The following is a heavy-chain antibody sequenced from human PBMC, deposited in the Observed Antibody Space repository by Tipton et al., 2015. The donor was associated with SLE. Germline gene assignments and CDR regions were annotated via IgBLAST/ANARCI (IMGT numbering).Heavy chain of an antibody. CDR3: ATGGNDYGDPGRGPDFDY. CDR1: GFSFSTYW. CDR2: IYPGDSET. J-gene: IGHJ4*02. V-gene: IGHV5-51*01. D-gene: IGHD4-17*01. Sequence: VQLVQSGAEVKKPGESLKISCKGSGFSFSTYWIAWVRQMPGKGLEWMGSIYPGDSETRNSPSFEGQVTISADTSLSTAYLQWSSLKASDTAMYYCATGGNDYGDPGRGPDFDYWGQGTLVTVSS.